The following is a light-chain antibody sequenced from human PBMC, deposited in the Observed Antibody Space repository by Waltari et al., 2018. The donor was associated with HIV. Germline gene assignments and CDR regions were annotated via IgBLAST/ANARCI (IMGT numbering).Light chain of an antibody. CDR1: QGVRNY. CDR2: DAS. CDR3: QQYYDFPST. Sequence: AIRITQSPSSFSASTGDRVTITCRASQGVRNYLAWYQQEPGKAPKLLISDASTLQSGVPARFSGNGSGTDFTLTISCLQSEDFASYYCQQYYDFPSTFGQGTKVEI. V-gene: IGKV1-8*01. J-gene: IGKJ1*01.